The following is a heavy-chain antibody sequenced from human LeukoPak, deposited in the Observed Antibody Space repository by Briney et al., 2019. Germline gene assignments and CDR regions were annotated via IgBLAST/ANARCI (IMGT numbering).Heavy chain of an antibody. J-gene: IGHJ6*03. CDR1: GGTFSSYA. CDR2: IIPIFGTA. CDR3: ASDPSDRGTNMDV. V-gene: IGHV1-69*06. D-gene: IGHD3-16*01. Sequence: SVKVSCKASGGTFSSYAISWVRQAPGQGLEWMGGIIPIFGTANYAQKFQGRVTITADKSTSTAYMELSSLRPEDTAVYYCASDPSDRGTNMDVWGKGTTVTISS.